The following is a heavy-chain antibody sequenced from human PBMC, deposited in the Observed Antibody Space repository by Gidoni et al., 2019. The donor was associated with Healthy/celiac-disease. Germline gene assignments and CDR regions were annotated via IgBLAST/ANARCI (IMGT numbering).Heavy chain of an antibody. CDR3: ARVLRDSSGYFFDY. CDR1: GGSISSGGYS. Sequence: QLQLQESGSGLVKPSQTLSLTCAVSGGSISSGGYSWSWIRQPPGKGLEWIGYIYHSGSTYYNPSLKSRVTISVDRSKNQFSLKLSSVTAADTAVYYCARVLRDSSGYFFDYWGQGTLVTVSS. V-gene: IGHV4-30-2*01. D-gene: IGHD3-22*01. CDR2: IYHSGST. J-gene: IGHJ4*02.